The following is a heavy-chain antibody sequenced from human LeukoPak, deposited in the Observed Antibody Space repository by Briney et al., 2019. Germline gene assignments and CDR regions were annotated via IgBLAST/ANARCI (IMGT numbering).Heavy chain of an antibody. V-gene: IGHV1-2*02. D-gene: IGHD1-14*01. CDR3: ARGPTTGNDY. CDR2: INPYTGGT. J-gene: IGHJ4*02. Sequence: GASGKVSCKASGYTFTDYYIHWVRQAPGQGLEWMGWINPYTGGTNYAQTFQGRVTMTRDTSISTAYMELSSLRSDDTAVYYCARGPTTGNDYWGQGTLVTVSS. CDR1: GYTFTDYY.